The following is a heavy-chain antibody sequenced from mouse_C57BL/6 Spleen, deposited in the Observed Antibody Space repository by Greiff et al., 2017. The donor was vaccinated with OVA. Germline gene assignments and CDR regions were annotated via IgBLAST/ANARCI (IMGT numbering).Heavy chain of an antibody. J-gene: IGHJ3*01. CDR2: ISNLAYSI. Sequence: EVHLVESGGGLVQPGGSLKLSCAASGFTFSDYGMAWVRQAPRKGPEWVAFISNLAYSIYYADTVTGRFTISRENAKNTLYLEMSSLRSEDTAMYYCARPLTGTGAMDYWGQGTLVTVSA. V-gene: IGHV5-15*01. D-gene: IGHD4-1*01. CDR3: ARPLTGTGAMDY. CDR1: GFTFSDYG.